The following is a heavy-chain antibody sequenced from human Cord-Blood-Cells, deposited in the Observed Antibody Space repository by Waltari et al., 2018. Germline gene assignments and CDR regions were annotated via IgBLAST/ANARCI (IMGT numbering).Heavy chain of an antibody. J-gene: IGHJ4*02. V-gene: IGHV3-53*01. Sequence: EVQLVESGGGLIQPGGSLRLSCAASGFTVSSNYMSWVRQAPGKRLEWVSVIYSGGSTYYADAVKGRFTISRDNSKNTLYLQMNSLRAEDTAVYYCARHRESSSFDYWGQGTLVTVSS. CDR3: ARHRESSSFDY. CDR1: GFTVSSNY. CDR2: IYSGGST. D-gene: IGHD6-6*01.